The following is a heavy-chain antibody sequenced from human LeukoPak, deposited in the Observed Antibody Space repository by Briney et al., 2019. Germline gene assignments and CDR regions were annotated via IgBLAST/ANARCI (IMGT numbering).Heavy chain of an antibody. CDR3: ARDHSYYGSGYYYGMDV. D-gene: IGHD3-10*01. V-gene: IGHV4-59*01. CDR2: IYYSGST. Sequence: SETLSRTCTVSGGSISSYYWSWIRQPPGKGLEWIGYIYYSGSTNYNPSLKSRVTISVDTSKNQFSLKLSSVTAADTAVYYCARDHSYYGSGYYYGMDVWGQGTTVTVSS. J-gene: IGHJ6*02. CDR1: GGSISSYY.